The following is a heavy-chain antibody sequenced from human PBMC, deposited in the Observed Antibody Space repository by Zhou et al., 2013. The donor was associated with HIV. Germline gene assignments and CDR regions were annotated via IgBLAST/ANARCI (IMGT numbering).Heavy chain of an antibody. CDR2: ISSYRGHT. J-gene: IGHJ6*03. CDR3: ARALSASWNGGGFYYMDV. D-gene: IGHD1-1*01. CDR1: GYTFTGFG. Sequence: QVQLVQSGAEVKRPGASVKVSCKASGYTFTGFGISWVRQAPGQGLEWMGWISSYRGHTNYAQKVQGRVTVTTDTSTSTAYMELRSLRSDDTAVYYCARALSASWNGGGFYYMDVWGKRDRGHRLL. V-gene: IGHV1-18*01.